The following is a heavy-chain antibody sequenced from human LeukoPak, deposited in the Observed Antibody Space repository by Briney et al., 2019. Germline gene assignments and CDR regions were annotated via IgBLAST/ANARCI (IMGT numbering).Heavy chain of an antibody. Sequence: ASVDVLCKASGYPFNLYGISWVRQASGQGLEWMGWISAYNGNTNYAQKLQGRVTMTTDTTTSTAYMELRSLRSNDTAVYYCARDRYCSGGSCYSFTSNGWFDPWGQGTLVTVSS. V-gene: IGHV1-18*01. J-gene: IGHJ5*02. CDR3: ARDRYCSGGSCYSFTSNGWFDP. CDR2: ISAYNGNT. CDR1: GYPFNLYG. D-gene: IGHD2-15*01.